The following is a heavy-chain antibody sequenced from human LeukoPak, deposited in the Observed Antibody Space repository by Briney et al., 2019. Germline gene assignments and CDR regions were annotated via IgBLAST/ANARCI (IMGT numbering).Heavy chain of an antibody. CDR3: ARFDDSGGNWLDP. CDR2: VYYSGTT. D-gene: IGHD4-23*01. Sequence: SETLSLTCTVSGGSTSTYYWTWIRQPPGKGLEGIGYVYYSGTTNYNPSLRSRITMSIDTSREQFSLKLTSVTAADTAVYYCARFDDSGGNWLDPWGQGTLVTVSS. J-gene: IGHJ5*02. CDR1: GGSTSTYY. V-gene: IGHV4-59*01.